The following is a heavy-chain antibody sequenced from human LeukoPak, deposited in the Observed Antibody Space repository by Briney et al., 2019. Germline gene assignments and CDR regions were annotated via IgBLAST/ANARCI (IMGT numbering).Heavy chain of an antibody. D-gene: IGHD3-10*01. CDR2: IYYSGST. CDR3: ARHMESGGVPQAVSDAFDI. Sequence: SETLTLTCTVSGYSISRHYWSWIRQPPGKGLEWLAHIYYSGSTNYNASLKRRFNISVDTSKNQLDLKMSSVTAADKAVYYYARHMESGGVPQAVSDAFDIWGQGTMVTVSS. CDR1: GYSISRHY. V-gene: IGHV4-59*08. J-gene: IGHJ3*02.